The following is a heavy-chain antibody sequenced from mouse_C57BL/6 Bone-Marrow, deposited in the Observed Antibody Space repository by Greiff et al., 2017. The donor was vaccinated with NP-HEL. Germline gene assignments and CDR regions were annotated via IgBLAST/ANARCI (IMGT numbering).Heavy chain of an antibody. CDR2: IDPSDSYT. CDR3: ARGIYYDYDAWFAD. Sequence: QVQLQQPGAELVMPGASVKLSCKASGYTFTSYWMHWVKQRPGQGLEWIGEIDPSDSYTNYNQKFKGKSTLTVDKSSSTAYMQLSSLTSEDSAVYYCARGIYYDYDAWFADWGQGTLVTVSA. CDR1: GYTFTSYW. D-gene: IGHD2-4*01. J-gene: IGHJ3*01. V-gene: IGHV1-69*01.